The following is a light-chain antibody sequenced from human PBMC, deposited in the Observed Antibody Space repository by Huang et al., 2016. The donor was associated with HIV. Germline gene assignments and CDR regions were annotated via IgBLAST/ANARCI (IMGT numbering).Light chain of an antibody. J-gene: IGKJ2*01. CDR3: MQGTHWPYT. V-gene: IGKV2-30*01. Sequence: DVVMTQSPLSLPVTLGQPASISCRSSQSLLYRDGDTYLNWFHQRPGQSPRRLIYKVSSRDSGVPDTFSGSGSGTDFTLKLSRVEADDVGVYYCMQGTHWPYTFGQGTKLEI. CDR2: KVS. CDR1: QSLLYRDGDTY.